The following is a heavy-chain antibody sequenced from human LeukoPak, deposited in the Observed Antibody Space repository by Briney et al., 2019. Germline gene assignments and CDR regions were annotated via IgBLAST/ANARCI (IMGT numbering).Heavy chain of an antibody. CDR1: GFTFSSYG. V-gene: IGHV3-30*18. J-gene: IGHJ4*02. D-gene: IGHD6-19*01. Sequence: GGSLRLSCAASGFTFSSYGMHWVRQAPGKGLEWVAVISYDGSNKYYADSVKGRFTISRDNSKNTLYLQMNSLRAEDTAVYYCAKDGGAVAGIDYWGQGTLVTVSS. CDR3: AKDGGAVAGIDY. CDR2: ISYDGSNK.